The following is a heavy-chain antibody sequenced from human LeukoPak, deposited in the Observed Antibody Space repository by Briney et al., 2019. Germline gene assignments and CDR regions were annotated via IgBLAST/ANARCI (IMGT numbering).Heavy chain of an antibody. D-gene: IGHD2-2*01. CDR2: IYSCGST. CDR1: GFTVSSNY. CDR3: ARDLDVVVPAAMGAFEI. Sequence: GGSLRLSCAASGFTVSSNYMGWVRQAPGKGLEWVSVIYSCGSTYYADSVKGRFTISRDNSKNTLYLQMNSLRAEDTAVYYCARDLDVVVPAAMGAFEIWGQGTMVTVSS. V-gene: IGHV3-66*01. J-gene: IGHJ3*02.